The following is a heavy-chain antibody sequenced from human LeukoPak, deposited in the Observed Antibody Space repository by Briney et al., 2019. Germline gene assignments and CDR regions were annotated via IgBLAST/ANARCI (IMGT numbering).Heavy chain of an antibody. CDR1: GGTFSSYA. CDR3: ARDRGYCSGGSCYSLSHPQYYFDY. V-gene: IGHV1-69*05. D-gene: IGHD2-15*01. CDR2: IIPIFGTA. Sequence: GASVKVSCKASGGTFSSYAISWVRQAPGQGLEWMGRIIPIFGTANYAQKFQGRVTITTDESTSTAYMELSSLRSEDTAVYYCARDRGYCSGGSCYSLSHPQYYFDYWGQGTLVTVSS. J-gene: IGHJ4*02.